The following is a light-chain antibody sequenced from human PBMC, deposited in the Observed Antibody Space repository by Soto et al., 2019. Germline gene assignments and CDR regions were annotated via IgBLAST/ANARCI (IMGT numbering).Light chain of an antibody. Sequence: EIVLTQSPGTLSLSPGERATLSCRASQSVSSSYLAWYQQKPGQAPRLLIYGASSRATGIPDRFSGSGSGTDFTLTISRLEPEEFAVYYSQQYGSSPWTFGQGTKVEIK. CDR3: QQYGSSPWT. V-gene: IGKV3-20*01. CDR1: QSVSSSY. CDR2: GAS. J-gene: IGKJ1*01.